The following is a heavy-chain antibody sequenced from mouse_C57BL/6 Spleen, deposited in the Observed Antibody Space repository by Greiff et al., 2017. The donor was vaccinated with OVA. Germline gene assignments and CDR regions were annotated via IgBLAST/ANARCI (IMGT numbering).Heavy chain of an antibody. Sequence: VQLQQSGPELVKPGASVKISCKASGYAFSSSWMNWVKQRPGKGLEWIGRIYPGDGDTNYNGKFKGKATLTADKSSSTAYMQLSSLTSEDSAVYFCARPEEDMDYWGQGTSVTVSS. CDR2: IYPGDGDT. V-gene: IGHV1-82*01. CDR1: GYAFSSSW. CDR3: ARPEEDMDY. J-gene: IGHJ4*01.